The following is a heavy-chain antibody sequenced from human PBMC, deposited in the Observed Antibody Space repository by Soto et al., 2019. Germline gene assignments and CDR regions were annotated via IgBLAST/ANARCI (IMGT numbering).Heavy chain of an antibody. V-gene: IGHV3-23*01. CDR3: AKEPGVDFGDYCDY. J-gene: IGHJ4*02. D-gene: IGHD4-17*01. CDR1: GFSFREFA. CDR2: ISGSGSNT. Sequence: EVQLLVSGGSLVQPGGSLRLSCAASGFSFREFAMSWVRQAPGKGLEWVSGISGSGSNTYYADSVKGRFTISRDNSKNTLYLQMNSLGPADTAVYYCAKEPGVDFGDYCDYWGQGTLVTVSS.